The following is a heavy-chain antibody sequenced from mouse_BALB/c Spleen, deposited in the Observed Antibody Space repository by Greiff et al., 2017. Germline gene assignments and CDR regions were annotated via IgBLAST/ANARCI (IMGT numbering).Heavy chain of an antibody. V-gene: IGHV5-6-4*01. CDR1: GFTFSSYT. CDR2: ISSGGSYT. Sequence: EVQVVESGGGLVKPGGSLKLSCAASGFTFSSYTMSWVRQTPEKRLEWVATISSGGSYTYYPDSVKGRFTISRDNAKNTLYLQMSSLKSEDTAMYYCTRDIHYGNYGDYFDYWGQGTTLTVSS. J-gene: IGHJ2*01. CDR3: TRDIHYGNYGDYFDY. D-gene: IGHD2-1*01.